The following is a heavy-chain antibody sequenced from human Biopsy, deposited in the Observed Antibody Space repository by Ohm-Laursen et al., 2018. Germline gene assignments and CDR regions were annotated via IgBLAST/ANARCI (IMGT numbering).Heavy chain of an antibody. CDR1: GGFISSSTTYY. Sequence: TLSLTCTVSGGFISSSTTYYWAWLCQPPGKGLEWLGSIYNTETTFYNPSHKSRVTISVDPSTNQFSRKVYSLTAADTALYFCARHPTGFWFDPWGHGTLVTVSS. CDR2: IYNTETT. J-gene: IGHJ5*02. CDR3: ARHPTGFWFDP. V-gene: IGHV4-39*01.